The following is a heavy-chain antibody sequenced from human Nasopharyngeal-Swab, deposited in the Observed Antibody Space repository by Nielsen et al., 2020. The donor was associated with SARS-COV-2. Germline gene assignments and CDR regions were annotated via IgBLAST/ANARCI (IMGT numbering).Heavy chain of an antibody. D-gene: IGHD2-15*01. V-gene: IGHV3-11*04. CDR2: ISSSGSTI. CDR3: ARGGDIVVVVAATDY. CDR1: GFTFSDYY. Sequence: GEPLKISCAASGFTFSDYYMSWIRQAPGKGLEWVSYISSSGSTIYYADSVKGRFTISRDNAKNSLYLQMNSLRAEDTAVYYCARGGDIVVVVAATDYWGQGTLVTVSS. J-gene: IGHJ4*02.